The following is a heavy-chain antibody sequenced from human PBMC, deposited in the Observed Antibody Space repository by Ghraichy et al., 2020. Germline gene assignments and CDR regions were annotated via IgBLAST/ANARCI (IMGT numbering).Heavy chain of an antibody. V-gene: IGHV6-1*01. CDR1: GDSVSRNNAA. J-gene: IGHJ4*02. D-gene: IGHD6-19*01. CDR3: ARDRGSGWYELDY. CDR2: TYYRSKWYN. Sequence: SETLSLTCAISGDSVSRNNAAWNWIRQSPSRGLEWLGRTYYRSKWYNDYAVSVKSRITINADTSKNQFSLQLNSVTPEDTAVYYCARDRGSGWYELDYWGQGTLVTVSS.